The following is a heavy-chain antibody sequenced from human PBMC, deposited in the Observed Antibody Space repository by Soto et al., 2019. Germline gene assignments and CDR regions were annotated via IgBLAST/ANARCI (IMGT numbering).Heavy chain of an antibody. D-gene: IGHD2-15*01. CDR2: IYHSGST. V-gene: IGHV4-4*02. Sequence: PSETLSLTCAVSGGSISSSNWWRWVRQPPGKGLGWFGEIYHSGSTNYNPSLKSRVTISVDKSKNQLSLKLSTVTAEDTAVYYCATYTPYSSGSSCYGLDFWGQGTLVPVSS. J-gene: IGHJ6*02. CDR3: ATYTPYSSGSSCYGLDF. CDR1: GGSISSSNW.